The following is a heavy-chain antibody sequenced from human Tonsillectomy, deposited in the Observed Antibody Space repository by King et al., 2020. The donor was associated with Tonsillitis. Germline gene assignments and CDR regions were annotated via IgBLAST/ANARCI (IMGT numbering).Heavy chain of an antibody. D-gene: IGHD3-9*01. CDR3: ARDTILCLGSYYCDGMDV. J-gene: IGHJ6*02. CDR2: VSSSSSTI. V-gene: IGHV3-48*01. CDR1: GFTFSSYS. Sequence: VQLVESGGGLVQPGGSLRLSCAASGFTFSSYSMNWVRQAPGKGLEWVSYVSSSSSTIHYADSVKGRFTISRDTAKNSLYLQMNSLRAEDTAVYFCARDTILCLGSYYCDGMDVWGQGTTVTVSS.